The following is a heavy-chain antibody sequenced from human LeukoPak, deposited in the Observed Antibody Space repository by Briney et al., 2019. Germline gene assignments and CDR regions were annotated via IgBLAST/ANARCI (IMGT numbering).Heavy chain of an antibody. CDR3: ARRADYYDSSAYYY. D-gene: IGHD3-22*01. CDR2: MNPNSGNT. V-gene: IGHV1-8*01. Sequence: ASVKVSCKASGYTFSSYDINWVRQATGQGPEWMGWMNPNSGNTDNAQKFQGRVTMTRNTSISTAYLELSSLRSEDTAVYFCARRADYYDSSAYYYWGQGTLVTVSS. J-gene: IGHJ4*02. CDR1: GYTFSSYD.